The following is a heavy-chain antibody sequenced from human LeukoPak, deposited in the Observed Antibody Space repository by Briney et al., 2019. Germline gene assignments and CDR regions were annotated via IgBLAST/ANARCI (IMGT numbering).Heavy chain of an antibody. Sequence: GESLKISCKASGYSFTSYWIGWVRQMPGKGLEWMGIIYPGDSDTRYSPSFQGQVTISADKSISTAYLQWSSLKASDTAMYYCARQGYSSSWYGAFDIWGQGTMVTVSS. CDR3: ARQGYSSSWYGAFDI. D-gene: IGHD6-13*01. CDR1: GYSFTSYW. V-gene: IGHV5-51*01. J-gene: IGHJ3*02. CDR2: IYPGDSDT.